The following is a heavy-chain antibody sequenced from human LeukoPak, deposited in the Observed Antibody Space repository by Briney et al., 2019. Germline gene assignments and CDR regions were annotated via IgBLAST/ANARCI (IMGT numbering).Heavy chain of an antibody. V-gene: IGHV3-48*03. Sequence: GGSLRLSCAASGFTFSSYEMNWVRQAPGKGPEWVSYISGGGTTIYFADSVKGRFTISRDNAKNSLYLQMNSLRAEDTAVYYCAREGWGLSVADAFDIWGQGTMVTVSS. CDR2: ISGGGTTI. CDR1: GFTFSSYE. D-gene: IGHD1-26*01. J-gene: IGHJ3*02. CDR3: AREGWGLSVADAFDI.